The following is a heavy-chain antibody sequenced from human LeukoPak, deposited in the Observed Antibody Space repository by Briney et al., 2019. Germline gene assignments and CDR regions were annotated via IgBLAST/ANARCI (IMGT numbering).Heavy chain of an antibody. Sequence: GGSLRLSCAASGFTISFYWMSWVRQAPGKGLVWVSRINNDESHTTYADSVKGRFTISRDNAKNTLYLQMNSLRVEDTAVYYCARDQSSSWYVAWFDPWGQGTLVTVSS. J-gene: IGHJ5*02. CDR1: GFTISFYW. CDR2: INNDESHT. D-gene: IGHD6-13*01. CDR3: ARDQSSSWYVAWFDP. V-gene: IGHV3-74*01.